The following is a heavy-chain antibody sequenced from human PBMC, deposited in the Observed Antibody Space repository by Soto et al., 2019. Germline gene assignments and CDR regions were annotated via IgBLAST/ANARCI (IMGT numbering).Heavy chain of an antibody. Sequence: QVQLVESGGGVVHPGRSLRLSCAASGFTFRSYAMHWVRQAPGQGLEWVAVIWYDGSQSHYADSVRGRFIITRDDPKNTLYLQMNSLTAEDTVVYYCARTTDTSMATWFDPRGHGTLVVVSP. D-gene: IGHD5-18*01. CDR1: GFTFRSYA. V-gene: IGHV3-33*01. J-gene: IGHJ5*02. CDR2: IWYDGSQS. CDR3: ARTTDTSMATWFDP.